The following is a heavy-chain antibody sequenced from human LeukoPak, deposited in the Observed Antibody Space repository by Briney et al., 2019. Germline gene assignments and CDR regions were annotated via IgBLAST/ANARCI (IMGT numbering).Heavy chain of an antibody. Sequence: GRSLRLSCAASGFTFDDYAMHWVRQVPGKGLEWVAGISWNSGTIAYADSVKGRFTISRDNAKNSLYLQINGLRAEDTALYYCAKDNQHYYDSSGVFDSWGQGTLVTVSS. CDR1: GFTFDDYA. CDR3: AKDNQHYYDSSGVFDS. D-gene: IGHD3-22*01. V-gene: IGHV3-9*01. CDR2: ISWNSGTI. J-gene: IGHJ4*02.